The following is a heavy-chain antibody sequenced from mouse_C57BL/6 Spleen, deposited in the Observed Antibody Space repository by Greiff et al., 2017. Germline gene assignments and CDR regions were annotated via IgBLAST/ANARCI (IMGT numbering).Heavy chain of an antibody. CDR1: GYTFTEST. CDR2: FYPGSGSI. CDR3: ARHEDSTAWFAY. D-gene: IGHD5-1*01. J-gene: IGHJ3*01. Sequence: VQLQQSGAELVKPGASVKLSCTASGYTFTESTIHWVKQRSGQGLEWIGWFYPGSGSIKYNEKFKDKATLTADKSSSTVYMERSRLTSEDSAVYCCARHEDSTAWFAYWGQGTLVTVSA. V-gene: IGHV1-62-2*01.